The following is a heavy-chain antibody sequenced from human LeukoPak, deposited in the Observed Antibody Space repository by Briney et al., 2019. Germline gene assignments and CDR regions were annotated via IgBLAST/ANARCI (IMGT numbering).Heavy chain of an antibody. CDR3: ARVGIGAFDI. J-gene: IGHJ3*02. CDR2: ITAYNGNT. V-gene: IGHV1-18*04. D-gene: IGHD3-10*01. Sequence: ASVKVSCKTSGFIFTSYDITWVRQAPGQGLEWMGWITAYNGNTKYAQKFQGRVTMTTDTSTSTAYMELSSLRSDDTAVYYCARVGIGAFDIWGQGTMVTVSS. CDR1: GFIFTSYD.